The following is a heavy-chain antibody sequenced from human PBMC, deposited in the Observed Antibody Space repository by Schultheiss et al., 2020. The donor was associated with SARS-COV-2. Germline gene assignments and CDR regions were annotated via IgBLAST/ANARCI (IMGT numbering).Heavy chain of an antibody. CDR2: ISYDGSNK. D-gene: IGHD6-13*01. J-gene: IGHJ4*02. Sequence: GGSLRLSCAASGFTFSSYAMSWVRQAPGKGLEWVAVISYDGSNKYYADSVKGRFTISRDNSKNTLYLQMNSLRAEDTAVYYCVTRRGYSSSWYDNYLWYFDYWGQGTLVTVSS. V-gene: IGHV3-30*01. CDR3: VTRRGYSSSWYDNYLWYFDY. CDR1: GFTFSSYA.